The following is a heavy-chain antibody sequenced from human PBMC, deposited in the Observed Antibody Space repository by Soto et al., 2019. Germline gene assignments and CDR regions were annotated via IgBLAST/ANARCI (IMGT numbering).Heavy chain of an antibody. CDR2: INPSGGST. CDR1: GYTFTSYY. J-gene: IGHJ6*02. D-gene: IGHD4-4*01. CDR3: AREKEDYSNNGAGMDV. Sequence: QVQLVQSGAEVKKPGASVKVSCKASGYTFTSYYMHWVRQAPGQGLEWMGIINPSGGSTSYAQKFQGRGTMTRDTSTSTVYMELSSLRSEDTAVYYCAREKEDYSNNGAGMDVWGQGTTVTVSS. V-gene: IGHV1-46*01.